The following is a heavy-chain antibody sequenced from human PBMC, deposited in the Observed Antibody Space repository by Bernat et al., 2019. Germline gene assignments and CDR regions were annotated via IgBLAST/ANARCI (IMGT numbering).Heavy chain of an antibody. Sequence: QVQLVESGGGVVQPGRSLRLSCAASGFTFSSYAMHWVRQAPGKGLEWVAVISYDGSNKYYADSVKGRFTISRDNSKNTLYLQMNSLRAEDTAVYYCARMEKYGSGWYLHWYFDLWGRGTLVTVSS. CDR3: ARMEKYGSGWYLHWYFDL. J-gene: IGHJ2*01. V-gene: IGHV3-30*01. CDR2: ISYDGSNK. D-gene: IGHD6-19*01. CDR1: GFTFSSYA.